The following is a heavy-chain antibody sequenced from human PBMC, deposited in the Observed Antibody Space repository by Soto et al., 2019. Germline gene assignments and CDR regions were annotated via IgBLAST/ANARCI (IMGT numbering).Heavy chain of an antibody. CDR1: GFSLSTSGVG. V-gene: IGHV2-5*02. D-gene: IGHD3-10*01. CDR3: AHNGSGSRAIDY. CDR2: IYWDDSK. Sequence: QITLKESGPTLVKPTQTLTLTCTFSGFSLSTSGVGVGWIRQPPGKALEWLAVIYWDDSKTYSPSLKSRLTITKDTSRDQVVRTMTDMDPVDTATYYCAHNGSGSRAIDYWGQGALGTVSS. J-gene: IGHJ4*02.